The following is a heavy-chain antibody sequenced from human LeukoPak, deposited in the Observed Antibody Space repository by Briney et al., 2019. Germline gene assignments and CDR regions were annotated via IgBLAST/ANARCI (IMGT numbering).Heavy chain of an antibody. CDR3: ARLGVTAAGPQDY. Sequence: PSETLSLTCTVSGGSISSSDYYWGWIRQPPGKGLEWIGSIYFGGSTYYNPSLKSRVTISVDTSKNQFSLKLNSVTAADTAAYYCARLGVTAAGPQDYWGQGTLVTVSS. CDR2: IYFGGST. CDR1: GGSISSSDYY. V-gene: IGHV4-39*01. D-gene: IGHD2-21*02. J-gene: IGHJ4*02.